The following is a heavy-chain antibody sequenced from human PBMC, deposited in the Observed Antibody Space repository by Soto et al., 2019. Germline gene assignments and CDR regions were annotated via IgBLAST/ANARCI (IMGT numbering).Heavy chain of an antibody. J-gene: IGHJ4*02. CDR1: GFSLSTSGVG. CDR2: IYWDDYK. V-gene: IGHV2-5*02. D-gene: IGHD3-16*01. Sequence: QITLKESGPALVKPTQTLTLTCTFSGFSLSTSGVGVGWIRQPPGEALEWLALIYWDDYKHFSPSLGSRLTITKDTPKNQGGLTMTNMDPVDKATYYCVHKGGGDRILDYWGQGTLVTVSS. CDR3: VHKGGGDRILDY.